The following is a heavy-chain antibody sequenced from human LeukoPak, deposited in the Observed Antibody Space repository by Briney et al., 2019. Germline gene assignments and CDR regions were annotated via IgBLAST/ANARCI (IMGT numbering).Heavy chain of an antibody. Sequence: GGSLTLSCVASGFPFSSYWMTWVRQAPGKGLEWVANIKQDGSKKSYVDSVKGRFTISRDNAKNSLYLQMNSLRAEDTAIYYCTRVGYIDEGIDYWGQGTLVTVSS. V-gene: IGHV3-7*04. J-gene: IGHJ4*02. CDR1: GFPFSSYW. CDR3: TRVGYIDEGIDY. CDR2: IKQDGSKK. D-gene: IGHD5-24*01.